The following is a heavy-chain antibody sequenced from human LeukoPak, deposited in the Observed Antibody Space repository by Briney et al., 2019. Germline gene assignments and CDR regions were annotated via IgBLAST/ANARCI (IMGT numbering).Heavy chain of an antibody. V-gene: IGHV3-30-3*01. CDR2: ISYDGSNK. CDR3: AQNGLYYDILTGYFDY. CDR1: GFTFSSYA. D-gene: IGHD3-9*01. J-gene: IGHJ4*02. Sequence: GRSLRLSCAASGFTFSSYAMHWVRQAPGKGLEWVAVISYDGSNKYYADSVKGRFTISRDNSKNTLYLQKNSLRAEDTAVYYCAQNGLYYDILTGYFDYWGQGTLVTVSS.